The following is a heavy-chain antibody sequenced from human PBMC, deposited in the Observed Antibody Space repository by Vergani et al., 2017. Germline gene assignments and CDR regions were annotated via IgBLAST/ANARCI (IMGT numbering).Heavy chain of an antibody. CDR3: GRGVQWLVGYNWFDP. D-gene: IGHD6-19*01. V-gene: IGHV4-61*02. CDR2: IYTSGST. J-gene: IGHJ5*02. Sequence: QVQLQESGPGLVKPSQTLSLTCTVSGGSISSGSYYWSWIRQPAGKGLEWIGRIYTSGSTNYNPSLKSRVTISVDTSKNQFSLKLSSVTAADTAVYYCGRGVQWLVGYNWFDPWGQGTLVTVSS. CDR1: GGSISSGSYY.